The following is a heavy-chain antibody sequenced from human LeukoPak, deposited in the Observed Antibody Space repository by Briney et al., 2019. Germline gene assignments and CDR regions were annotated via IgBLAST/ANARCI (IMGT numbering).Heavy chain of an antibody. CDR2: INHSGST. V-gene: IGHV4-34*01. CDR3: ATLYSRGY. CDR1: GGSFSGYY. D-gene: IGHD3-16*01. J-gene: IGHJ4*02. Sequence: SETLSLTCAVYGGSFSGYYWSWIRQPPGKGLEWIGEINHSGSTNNNPSLKSRVTISVDTSKNQFSLKLSSVTAADTAVYYCATLYSRGYWGQGTLVTVSS.